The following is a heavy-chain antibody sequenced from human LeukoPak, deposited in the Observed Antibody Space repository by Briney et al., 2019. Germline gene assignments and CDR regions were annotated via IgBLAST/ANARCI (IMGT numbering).Heavy chain of an antibody. CDR3: ARDVRDIVVVPAAITGYYYYYYMDV. J-gene: IGHJ6*03. V-gene: IGHV1-2*02. CDR2: INPNSGGT. D-gene: IGHD2-2*02. CDR1: GYTFTGYY. Sequence: GASVKVSCKASGYTFTGYYMHWVRQAPGQGLEWMGWINPNSGGTNYAQKFQGRVTMTRDTSISTAYMELSRLRSDDTAVYYCARDVRDIVVVPAAITGYYYYYYMDVWGKGITVTVSS.